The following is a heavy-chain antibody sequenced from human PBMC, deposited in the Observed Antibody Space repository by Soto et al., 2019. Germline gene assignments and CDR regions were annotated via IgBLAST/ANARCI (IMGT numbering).Heavy chain of an antibody. CDR1: GFTLSGRS. J-gene: IGHJ6*04. D-gene: IGHD3-10*01. Sequence: EVQLVESGGGLVQPGGSLRLSCAASGFTLSGRSMHWVRQAPGKGLVLVSGIDNAGTDSTYADSVKGRFTSSRDNAKNMLHLQRHSLRVKDTTVYYIARGCFGPDVWGKGTTVTVSS. CDR3: ARGCFGPDV. V-gene: IGHV3-74*01. CDR2: IDNAGTDS.